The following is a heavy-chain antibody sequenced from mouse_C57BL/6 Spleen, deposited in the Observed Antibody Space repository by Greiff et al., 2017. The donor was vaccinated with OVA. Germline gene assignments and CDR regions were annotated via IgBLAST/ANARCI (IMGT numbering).Heavy chain of an antibody. V-gene: IGHV1-18*01. D-gene: IGHD1-1*01. CDR1: GYTFTDYN. Sequence: VQLQQSGPELVKPGASVKIPCKASGYTFTDYNMDWVKQSHGKSLEWIGDINPNNGGTIYNQKFKGKATLTVDKSSSTAYMELRSLTSEDTAVYYCARRNYGSSLYYYAMDYWGQGTSVTVAS. CDR3: ARRNYGSSLYYYAMDY. CDR2: INPNNGGT. J-gene: IGHJ4*01.